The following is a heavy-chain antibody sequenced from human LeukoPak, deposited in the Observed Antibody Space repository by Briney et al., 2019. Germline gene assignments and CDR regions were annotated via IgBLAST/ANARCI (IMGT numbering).Heavy chain of an antibody. D-gene: IGHD1-26*01. CDR3: AREPREGVGATTPDY. Sequence: PSQTLSLTCTVSGGSISSGSYYWSWIRQPAGKGLEWIGRIYTSGSTNYNPSLKSRVTISVDTSKNQFSLKLSSVTAADTAVYYCAREPREGVGATTPDYWGQGTLVTVSS. J-gene: IGHJ4*02. V-gene: IGHV4-61*02. CDR1: GGSISSGSYY. CDR2: IYTSGST.